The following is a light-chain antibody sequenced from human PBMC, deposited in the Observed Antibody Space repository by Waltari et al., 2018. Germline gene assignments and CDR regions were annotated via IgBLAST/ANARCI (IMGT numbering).Light chain of an antibody. CDR1: QSVSSN. CDR3: QHYNNWPLT. Sequence: EIVMTQSPATLSVSPGERAPLSCRASQSVSSNLAWYQQKPGQAPRLLILGASTRATGIPARFSGSGSGTEFTLSISSLQSEDFAVYYCQHYNNWPLTFGGGTKVEIK. J-gene: IGKJ4*01. CDR2: GAS. V-gene: IGKV3-15*01.